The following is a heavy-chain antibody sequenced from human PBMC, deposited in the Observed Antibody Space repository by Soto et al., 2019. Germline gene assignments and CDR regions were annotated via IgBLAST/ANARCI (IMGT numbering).Heavy chain of an antibody. Sequence: QVQLQESGPGLVKPSQTLSLTCTVSGGSISSGGYYWSWIRQHPGKGLEWIGYIYYSGSTYYNPSLKSRVTISVDTSKNQSSLKLSSVTAADTDVYYCASVNSYDSSGYYSFDYWGQGTLVTVSS. V-gene: IGHV4-31*03. CDR1: GGSISSGGYY. D-gene: IGHD3-22*01. CDR2: IYYSGST. CDR3: ASVNSYDSSGYYSFDY. J-gene: IGHJ4*02.